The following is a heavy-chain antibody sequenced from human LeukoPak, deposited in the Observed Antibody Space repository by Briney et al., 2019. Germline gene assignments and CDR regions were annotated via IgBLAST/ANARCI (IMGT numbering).Heavy chain of an antibody. CDR2: IYYSGST. D-gene: IGHD5-12*01. Sequence: PSETLSLTCTVSGGSISSSSYYCGWIRQPPGKGLEWIGSIYYSGSTYYNPSLKSRVTISVDTSKNQFSLKLSSVTAADTAVYYCATRGVRVATIDYWGQGSLVTVSS. CDR3: ATRGVRVATIDY. V-gene: IGHV4-39*01. J-gene: IGHJ4*02. CDR1: GGSISSSSYY.